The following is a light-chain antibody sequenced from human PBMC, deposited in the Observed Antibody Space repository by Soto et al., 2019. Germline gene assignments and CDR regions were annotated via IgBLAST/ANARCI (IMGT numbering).Light chain of an antibody. CDR1: QSITTS. CDR3: QHCDSYWT. V-gene: IGKV1-5*03. J-gene: IGKJ1*01. Sequence: DIQMTQSPSTLSASVGDRVTITYRASQSITTSLAWYQQKPGKAPKVLIYKASSLESGVPSRFSGSGSGTEFTLTISSLQPDDFATYYCQHCDSYWTFGQGTKVEIK. CDR2: KAS.